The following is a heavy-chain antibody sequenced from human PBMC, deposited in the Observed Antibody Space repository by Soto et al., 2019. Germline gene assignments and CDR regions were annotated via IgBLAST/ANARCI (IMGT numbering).Heavy chain of an antibody. D-gene: IGHD6-19*01. Sequence: SETLSLTCTVSGGSISSDSYYWGWISQSPEKGLEWIASISYSGSTYYNPTLRSRLIISVDTSKSQFSLKLSSVTAADTAVYYCARAGDSSGPVALGYWGQGTLVTVS. J-gene: IGHJ4*02. V-gene: IGHV4-39*07. CDR3: ARAGDSSGPVALGY. CDR2: ISYSGST. CDR1: GGSISSDSYY.